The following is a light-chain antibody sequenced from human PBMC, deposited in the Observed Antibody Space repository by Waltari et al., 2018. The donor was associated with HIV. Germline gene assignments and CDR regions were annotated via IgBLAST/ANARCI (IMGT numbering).Light chain of an antibody. V-gene: IGLV1-44*01. CDR2: NNN. CDR3: AAWHDSLNGPV. Sequence: SGSSSNIGSNHVNWYQHLPGTAPKLLIYNNNQRPSGVPDRFSGSKSGTSASLAISGLQSEDEADYFCAAWHDSLNGPVFGGGTKLTVL. J-gene: IGLJ3*02. CDR1: SSNIGSNH.